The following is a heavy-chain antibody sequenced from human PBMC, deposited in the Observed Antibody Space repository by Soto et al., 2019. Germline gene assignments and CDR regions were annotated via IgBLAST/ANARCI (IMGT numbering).Heavy chain of an antibody. D-gene: IGHD7-27*01. CDR2: IDYSGRT. CDR3: ARVGKNSDYYYYYMDV. Sequence: SXTXXXTXTVXXGPSSSYSXTWIRQPPGEGLEWIGYIDYSGRTNYSPSLQSRVTISVDTSKNQFSLRLSPVTAADTAMYYCARVGKNSDYYYYYMDVWGKGTTVTVSS. CDR1: XGPSSSYS. V-gene: IGHV4-59*01. J-gene: IGHJ6*03.